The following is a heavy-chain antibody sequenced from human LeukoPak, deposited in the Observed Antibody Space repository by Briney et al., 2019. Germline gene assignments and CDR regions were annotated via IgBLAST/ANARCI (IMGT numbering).Heavy chain of an antibody. V-gene: IGHV3-23*01. J-gene: IGHJ4*02. CDR2: ISGSGGST. CDR1: GFSFRSYV. CDR3: AALRFGVVITISDVDF. D-gene: IGHD3-3*01. Sequence: GGSLRLSCAGSGFSFRSYVMNCVRQAPGKGLEWVSGISGSGGSTYYADSAKGRFTISRDNSKKTLYLQMNSLRAEDTAVYFCAALRFGVVITISDVDFWGQGTLVTVSS.